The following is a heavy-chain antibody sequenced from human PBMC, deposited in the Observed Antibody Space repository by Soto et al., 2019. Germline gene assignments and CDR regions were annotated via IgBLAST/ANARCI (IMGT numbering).Heavy chain of an antibody. CDR3: SLSRGVMGY. V-gene: IGHV3-72*01. D-gene: IGHD3-10*01. CDR2: TKDKFYSFAA. Sequence: EVQLVESGGGLVQPGGSLRLSCATSGSTFSDHFVDWVRPAPGKGLEWIGRTKDKFYSFAAQYGASVQGRFTISRDDSANSVYLQIVGLKSEDTAVYYCSLSRGVMGYWGQGTLVTVSS. J-gene: IGHJ4*02. CDR1: GSTFSDHF.